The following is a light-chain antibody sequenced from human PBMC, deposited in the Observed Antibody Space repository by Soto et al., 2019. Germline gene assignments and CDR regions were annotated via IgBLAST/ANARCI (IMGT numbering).Light chain of an antibody. CDR2: AVT. CDR1: SSDVGSFNL. V-gene: IGLV2-23*02. J-gene: IGLJ2*01. Sequence: QSGLTQPSSVSVSPGQSITISCTGTSSDVGSFNLVSWYQKYPGKAPKLMIYAVTRRPSGVSDRFSASKSGNTASLTISGLQAEDEADYYCCSYAGSSTLVFGGGTKLTVL. CDR3: CSYAGSSTLV.